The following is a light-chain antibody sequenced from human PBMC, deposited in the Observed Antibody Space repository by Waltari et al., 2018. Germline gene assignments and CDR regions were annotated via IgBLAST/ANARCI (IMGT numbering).Light chain of an antibody. Sequence: QSVLTQPPSVSGAPGQRVTISCTGSGPNTGAGHDFPWYHHLPRGAPKLLIYGSSSRPLGVPDRFFGSTAGNSASLAIIGLRAEDEGDYYCQSYDTSLSVVFGGGTKLTVL. V-gene: IGLV1-40*01. CDR3: QSYDTSLSVV. CDR2: GSS. J-gene: IGLJ3*02. CDR1: GPNTGAGHD.